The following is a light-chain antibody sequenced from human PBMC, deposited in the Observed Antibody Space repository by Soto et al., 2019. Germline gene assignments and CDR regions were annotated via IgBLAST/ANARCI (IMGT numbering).Light chain of an antibody. V-gene: IGKV1-8*01. Sequence: AIRMTQSPSSLFASPGATVTITCRASQGISSYLAWYQQKPGKAPKLLIYAAYNLQSGVPSRFSGSGSGTDFTLTISCLQSEDFATYYCQQYYSYPRTFGQGTKVDI. CDR1: QGISSY. CDR2: AAY. J-gene: IGKJ1*01. CDR3: QQYYSYPRT.